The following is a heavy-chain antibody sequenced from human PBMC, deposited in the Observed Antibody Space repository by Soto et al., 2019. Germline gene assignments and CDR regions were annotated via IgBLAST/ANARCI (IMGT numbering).Heavy chain of an antibody. D-gene: IGHD6-13*01. J-gene: IGHJ6*02. CDR1: GYTFTDYY. CDR2: INPNSGGT. V-gene: IGHV1-2*04. CDR3: ARGVSSLIQYYYYGMDV. Sequence: GASVKVSWKASGYTFTDYYMHWVRQAPGQGLEWMGWINPNSGGTNYAQKFQGWVTMTRDTSISTAYMELSRLRSDDTAVYYCARGVSSLIQYYYYGMDVWGQGTTVTGSS.